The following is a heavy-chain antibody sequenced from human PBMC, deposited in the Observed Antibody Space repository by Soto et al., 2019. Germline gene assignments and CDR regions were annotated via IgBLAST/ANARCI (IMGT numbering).Heavy chain of an antibody. V-gene: IGHV3-73*01. D-gene: IGHD6-13*01. CDR1: RFTFSGSA. CDR2: IRSKANSYAT. J-gene: IGHJ4*02. CDR3: TSSAALGPIKLAY. Sequence: GGSPRLSCAASRFTFSGSAMHWFRQASGKGQEWVGRIRSKANSYATAHAASVKGRFTISRDDSKNTAYLQMNSLKTEDTAVYYCTSSAALGPIKLAYGGQGT.